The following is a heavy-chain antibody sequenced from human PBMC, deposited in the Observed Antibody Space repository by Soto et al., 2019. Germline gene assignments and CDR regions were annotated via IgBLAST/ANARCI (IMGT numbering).Heavy chain of an antibody. CDR3: ARLLDYSNYENWFDP. J-gene: IGHJ5*02. D-gene: IGHD4-4*01. CDR2: IIPIFGTA. Sequence: QVQLVQSGAEVKKPGSSVKVSCKASGGTFSSYAISWVRQAPGQGLEWMGGIIPIFGTANYAQKFQGRVTIXGDXSXTTAYMELSSLRSEDTAVDYCARLLDYSNYENWFDPWGQGTLVTVSS. CDR1: GGTFSSYA. V-gene: IGHV1-69*12.